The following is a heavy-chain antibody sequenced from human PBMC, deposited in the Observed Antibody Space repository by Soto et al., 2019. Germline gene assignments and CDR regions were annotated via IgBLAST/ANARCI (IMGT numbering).Heavy chain of an antibody. V-gene: IGHV1-69*01. CDR1: GGTFSSHA. D-gene: IGHD3-10*01. CDR2: IIPIFGTT. Sequence: QVQLVQSGTEVKKPGSSVKVSCKASGGTFSSHAISWVRQAPGQGLEWMGGIIPIFGTTNYAQRLQGRVSITADDSTSTAYMELSSLRSEDTAVYYCAGSYKYGSGTFDAFDVWGQGTMVTVSS. CDR3: AGSYKYGSGTFDAFDV. J-gene: IGHJ3*01.